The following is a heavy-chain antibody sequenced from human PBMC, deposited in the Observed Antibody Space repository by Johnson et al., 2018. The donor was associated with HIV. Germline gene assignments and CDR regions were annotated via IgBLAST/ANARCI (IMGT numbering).Heavy chain of an antibody. J-gene: IGHJ3*02. CDR3: ATSHGSHGAFDI. D-gene: IGHD1-26*01. CDR1: GFTVSKKY. V-gene: IGHV3-66*01. CDR2: IYSGGDT. Sequence: MQLVESGGGVVQPGGSLRLSCAASGFTVSKKYMSWVRQAPGKGLEWVSVIYSGGDTDYADSLKGRFTISRDNSKNTLYLQMNILRAEDTAVYYCATSHGSHGAFDIWGQGTMVTVSS.